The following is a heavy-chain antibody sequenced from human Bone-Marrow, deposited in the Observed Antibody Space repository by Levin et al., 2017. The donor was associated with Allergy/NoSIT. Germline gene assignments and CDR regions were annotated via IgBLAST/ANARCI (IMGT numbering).Heavy chain of an antibody. CDR2: ISGSGGST. J-gene: IGHJ5*02. Sequence: LSLTCAASGFTFSSYAMSWVRQAPGKGLEWVSAISGSGGSTYYADSVKGRFTISRDNSKNTLYLQMNSLRAEDTAVYYCAKDPEGNWFDPWGQGTLVTVSS. CDR3: AKDPEGNWFDP. V-gene: IGHV3-23*01. CDR1: GFTFSSYA.